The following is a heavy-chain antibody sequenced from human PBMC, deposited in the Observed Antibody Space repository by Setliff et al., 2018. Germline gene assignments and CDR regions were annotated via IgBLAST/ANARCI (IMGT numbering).Heavy chain of an antibody. Sequence: PSETLSLTCAAYGGTFSDYYWTWIRQPPGKGLEWIGEINHRGSTNYNPSLKGRFTISRDNAKSSLYLQMNSLSAEDTAIYYCASSRTWIPVLDYCGQGTLVTVSS. CDR2: INHRGST. D-gene: IGHD5-18*01. V-gene: IGHV4-34*01. J-gene: IGHJ4*02. CDR1: GGTFSDYY. CDR3: ASSRTWIPVLDY.